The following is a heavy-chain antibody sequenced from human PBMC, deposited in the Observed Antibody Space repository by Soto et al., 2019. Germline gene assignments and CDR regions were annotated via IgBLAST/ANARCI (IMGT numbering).Heavy chain of an antibody. J-gene: IGHJ5*02. CDR1: GGIFSNYA. CDR3: ARANIVVVVAATGGPRETWFDP. CDR2: IIPVFGTP. Sequence: SVKVSCKASGGIFSNYAISWVRQAPGQGLEWMGGIIPVFGTPNYAQKFQGRVTITADESTSTVYMELSSLRSEDTAVYFCARANIVVVVAATGGPRETWFDPWGQGTLVTVSS. V-gene: IGHV1-69*13. D-gene: IGHD2-15*01.